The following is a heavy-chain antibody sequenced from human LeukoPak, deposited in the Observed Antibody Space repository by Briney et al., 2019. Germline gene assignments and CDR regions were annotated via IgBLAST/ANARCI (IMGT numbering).Heavy chain of an antibody. CDR2: INPGYGNT. CDR3: ARGVLPGIAAAPYEFDP. CDR1: GYSFSNYA. J-gene: IGHJ5*02. D-gene: IGHD6-13*01. Sequence: GASVKVSCKASGYSFSNYAIYWVRQAPGQRLEWMGWINPGYGNTKYSQEFRGRVTITRDTSASTAYMELSSLRSEDTAVYYCARGVLPGIAAAPYEFDPWGQGTLVTVSS. V-gene: IGHV1-3*03.